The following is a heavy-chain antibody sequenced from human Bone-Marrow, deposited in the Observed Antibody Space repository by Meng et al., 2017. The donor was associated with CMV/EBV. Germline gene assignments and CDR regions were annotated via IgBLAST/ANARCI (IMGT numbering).Heavy chain of an antibody. CDR3: AREGRAAAVNPVDY. J-gene: IGHJ4*02. V-gene: IGHV1-69*05. Sequence: SVKVSCKASGGTFSSYAISWVRQAPGQGLEWMGGIIPIFGTANYAQKFQGRVTITTDESTSTAYMELSSLRSEDTAVYYCAREGRAAAVNPVDYWGQGTLVTVSS. CDR2: IIPIFGTA. D-gene: IGHD6-13*01. CDR1: GGTFSSYA.